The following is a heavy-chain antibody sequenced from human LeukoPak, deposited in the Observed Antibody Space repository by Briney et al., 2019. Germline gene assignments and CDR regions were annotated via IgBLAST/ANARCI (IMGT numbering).Heavy chain of an antibody. D-gene: IGHD4-17*01. CDR2: IWYDGSNK. CDR3: AKVLHGDYHAAFDI. J-gene: IGHJ3*02. CDR1: GFTFSSYG. Sequence: TGRSLRLSCAASGFTFSSYGMHWVRQAPGKGLEWVAVIWYDGSNKYYADSVKGRFTISRDNSKNTLYLQMNSLRAEDTAVYYCAKVLHGDYHAAFDIWGQGTMVTVSS. V-gene: IGHV3-33*06.